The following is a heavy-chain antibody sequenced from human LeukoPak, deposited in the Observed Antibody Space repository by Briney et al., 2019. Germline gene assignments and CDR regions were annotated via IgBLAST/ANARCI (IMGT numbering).Heavy chain of an antibody. V-gene: IGHV3-23*01. Sequence: GGTLRLSCAASGFTFSSYGMSWVRQAPGKGLEWVSAISGSGGSTYYADSVKGRFTISRDNSKNTLYLQMNSLRAEDTAVYYCAKDSRGYDILTGYFFSFIGYYYMDVWGKGTTVTISS. CDR2: ISGSGGST. CDR3: AKDSRGYDILTGYFFSFIGYYYMDV. CDR1: GFTFSSYG. J-gene: IGHJ6*03. D-gene: IGHD3-9*01.